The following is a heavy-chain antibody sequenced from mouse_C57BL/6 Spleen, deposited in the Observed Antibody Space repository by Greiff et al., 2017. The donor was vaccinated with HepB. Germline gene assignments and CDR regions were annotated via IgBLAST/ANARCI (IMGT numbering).Heavy chain of an antibody. CDR2: ISDGGSYT. V-gene: IGHV5-4*01. J-gene: IGHJ1*03. CDR1: GFTFSSYA. CDR3: ARGYGSRTYFDV. Sequence: EVQRVESGGGLVKPGGSLKLSCAASGFTFSSYAMPWVRQTPEKRLEWVATISDGGSYTYYPDNVKGRFTFARDNAKNNLYLQMSHLKSEDTAMYYCARGYGSRTYFDVWGTGTTVTVSS. D-gene: IGHD1-1*01.